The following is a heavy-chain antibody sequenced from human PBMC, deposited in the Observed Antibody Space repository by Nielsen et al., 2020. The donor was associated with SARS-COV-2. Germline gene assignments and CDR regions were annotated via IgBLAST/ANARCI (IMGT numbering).Heavy chain of an antibody. Sequence: GGSLRLSCAASGFTFDDYGMSWVRQAPGKGLEWVSAIVGSGDTTYYTDSVKGRFTISRDNSKNTVFLQMHSLRAEDTAVYYCAKNFVAVAGSPINWFDPRGQGTLVTVSS. CDR1: GFTFDDYG. V-gene: IGHV3-23*01. J-gene: IGHJ5*02. CDR2: IVGSGDTT. CDR3: AKNFVAVAGSPINWFDP. D-gene: IGHD6-19*01.